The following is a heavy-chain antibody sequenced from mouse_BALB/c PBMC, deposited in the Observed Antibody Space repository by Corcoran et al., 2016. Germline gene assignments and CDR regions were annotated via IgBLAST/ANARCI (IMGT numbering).Heavy chain of an antibody. J-gene: IGHJ3*01. Sequence: EVQLQQSGAELVRQGALVKLSCKASGFNIKDYYMHWVKQRPEQGLEWIGWIDPENGNTIYDPKFQGKASITADTSSNTAYLQLRSLTSEDTAVYYCHITTVVEAYWGQGTLVTVSA. V-gene: IGHV14-1*02. CDR3: HITTVVEAY. CDR2: IDPENGNT. D-gene: IGHD1-1*01. CDR1: GFNIKDYY.